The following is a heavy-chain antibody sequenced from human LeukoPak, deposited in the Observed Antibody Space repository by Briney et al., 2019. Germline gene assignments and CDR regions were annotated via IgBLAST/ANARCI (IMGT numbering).Heavy chain of an antibody. CDR3: ARRYYDNSGHSYGYYFDY. V-gene: IGHV3-23*01. D-gene: IGHD3-22*01. Sequence: GGSLRLSCAATGFTFSTYAMSWVCQAPGKGLEWVSTVSGGGGGAYFADSVKGRFTISRDNSKNTMYLQMNSLRAEDTAIYYCARRYYDNSGHSYGYYFDYWGQGTLVTVSS. CDR2: VSGGGGGA. CDR1: GFTFSTYA. J-gene: IGHJ4*02.